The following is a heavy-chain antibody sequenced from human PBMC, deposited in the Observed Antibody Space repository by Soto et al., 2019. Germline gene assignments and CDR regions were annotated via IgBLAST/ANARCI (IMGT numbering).Heavy chain of an antibody. D-gene: IGHD6-13*01. CDR2: ISYDGSNK. J-gene: IGHJ6*02. V-gene: IGHV3-30-3*01. CDR1: GFTFSSYA. CDR3: ARDKSYSSSWYLVSSGGPNYGMDV. Sequence: QVQLVESGGGVVQPGRSLRLSCAASGFTFSSYAMHWVRQAPGKGLEWVAVISYDGSNKYYADSVKGRFTISRDNYTTTLKLQMNSLRADDTDVYYYARDKSYSSSWYLVSSGGPNYGMDVWGQGTTVTVSS.